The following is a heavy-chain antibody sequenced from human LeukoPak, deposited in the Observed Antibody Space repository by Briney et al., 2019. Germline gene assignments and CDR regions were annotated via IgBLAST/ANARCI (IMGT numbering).Heavy chain of an antibody. J-gene: IGHJ4*02. Sequence: GGSLRLSYAASGFTFSSYAMSWVRQAPGKGLEWVSAISGSGGSAYYADSVKGRFTISRDNSKNTLYLQMNSLRAEDTAVYYCAKDRVAGWLQLGGFDYWGQGTLVTVSS. V-gene: IGHV3-23*01. D-gene: IGHD5-24*01. CDR2: ISGSGGSA. CDR1: GFTFSSYA. CDR3: AKDRVAGWLQLGGFDY.